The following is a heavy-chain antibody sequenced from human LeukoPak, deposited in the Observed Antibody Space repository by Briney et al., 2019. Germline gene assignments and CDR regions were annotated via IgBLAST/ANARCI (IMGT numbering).Heavy chain of an antibody. D-gene: IGHD5-12*01. Sequence: GGSLRFSCGASGITFSSYSMNWVRQAPGKGLEWVSVITGNSGLIYYADSVKGRFTISRDNSKNTLYLQMNSLRAEDTATYYCVKDRKPDSRYNFDYWGQGTLVTVSS. J-gene: IGHJ4*02. CDR2: ITGNSGLI. CDR1: GITFSSYS. CDR3: VKDRKPDSRYNFDY. V-gene: IGHV3-23*01.